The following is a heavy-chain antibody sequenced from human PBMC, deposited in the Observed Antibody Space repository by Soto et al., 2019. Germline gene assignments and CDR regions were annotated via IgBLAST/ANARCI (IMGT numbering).Heavy chain of an antibody. Sequence: PGGSLRLSCAASGITFINFWMSWVRQAPGKGLEWVAKIKQDGSEKLYVGSVKGRFAVSRDNAKNSLFLQMNSLRAEDTAVYYCARDFADDAFDIWGQGTMVTVSS. CDR2: IKQDGSEK. J-gene: IGHJ3*02. V-gene: IGHV3-7*03. CDR3: ARDFADDAFDI. CDR1: GITFINFW.